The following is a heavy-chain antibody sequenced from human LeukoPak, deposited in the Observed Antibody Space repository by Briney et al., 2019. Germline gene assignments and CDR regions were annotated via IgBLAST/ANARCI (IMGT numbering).Heavy chain of an antibody. CDR3: ARVLPDYYGSGSPNWFDP. Sequence: GASVKVSCTASGYTFTSYDINWVRQATGQGLEWMGWMNPNSGNTGHAQKFQGRVTMTRNTSISTAYMELSSLRSEDTAVYYCARVLPDYYGSGSPNWFDPWGQGTLVTVSS. CDR1: GYTFTSYD. V-gene: IGHV1-8*01. CDR2: MNPNSGNT. D-gene: IGHD3-10*01. J-gene: IGHJ5*02.